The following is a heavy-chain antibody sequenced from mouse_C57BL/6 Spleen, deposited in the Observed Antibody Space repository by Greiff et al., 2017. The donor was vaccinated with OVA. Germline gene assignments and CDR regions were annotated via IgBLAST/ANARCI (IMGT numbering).Heavy chain of an antibody. D-gene: IGHD1-1*01. J-gene: IGHJ2*01. CDR1: GYTFTDYY. CDR2: IYPGSGNT. CDR3: ARSYYGSSYVGFDY. Sequence: QVQLQQSGAELVRPGASVKLSCKASGYTFTDYYINWVKQRPGQGLEWIARIYPGSGNTYYNEKFKGKATLTAEKSSSTAYMQLSSLTSEDSAVYFCARSYYGSSYVGFDYWGQGTTLTVSS. V-gene: IGHV1-76*01.